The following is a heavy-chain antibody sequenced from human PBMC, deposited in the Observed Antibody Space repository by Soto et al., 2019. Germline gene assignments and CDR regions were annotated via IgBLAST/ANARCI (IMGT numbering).Heavy chain of an antibody. CDR3: ARLVKDYDIWSGPRGAFYYYYGMDV. V-gene: IGHV5-51*01. Sequence: GESLKISCKGSGYSFTSYWIGWVRQMPGKGLEWMGIIYPGDSDTRYSPSFQGQVTISADKSISTAYLQWSSLKASDTAMYYCARLVKDYDIWSGPRGAFYYYYGMDVWGQGTTVTVSS. D-gene: IGHD3-3*01. J-gene: IGHJ6*02. CDR2: IYPGDSDT. CDR1: GYSFTSYW.